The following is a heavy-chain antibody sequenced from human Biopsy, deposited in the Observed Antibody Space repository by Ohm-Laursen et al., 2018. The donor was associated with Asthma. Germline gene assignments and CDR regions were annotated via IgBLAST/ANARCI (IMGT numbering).Heavy chain of an antibody. V-gene: IGHV3-53*01. D-gene: IGHD3-22*01. CDR1: GFTVSRDH. CDR3: ARGDSSNWSHYYFDY. CDR2: IYSGGTS. J-gene: IGHJ4*02. Sequence: SLRLSCAASGFTVSRDHMFWVRQAPGKGLEWVSVIYSGGTSHTADSVRGRFTISRDFPKNTLHLQMHSLRVEDTAVYYCARGDSSNWSHYYFDYWGQGTLVTVSS.